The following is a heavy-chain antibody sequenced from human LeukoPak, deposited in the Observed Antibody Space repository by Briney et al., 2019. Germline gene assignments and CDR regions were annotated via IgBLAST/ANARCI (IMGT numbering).Heavy chain of an antibody. CDR1: GFTFSSYE. J-gene: IGHJ3*02. V-gene: IGHV3-48*03. CDR3: ARDFFGHSSGYPSPLNSLDI. CDR2: ISSSGSTI. Sequence: GRSLRLSCAASGFTFSSYEMNWVRQAPGKGLEWVSYISSSGSTIYYADSVKGRFTISRDNAKNSLYLQMNSLRAEDTAVYYCARDFFGHSSGYPSPLNSLDIWGQGTMVTVSS. D-gene: IGHD3-22*01.